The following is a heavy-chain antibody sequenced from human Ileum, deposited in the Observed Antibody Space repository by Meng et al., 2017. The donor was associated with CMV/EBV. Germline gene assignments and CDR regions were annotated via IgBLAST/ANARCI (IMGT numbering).Heavy chain of an antibody. CDR2: TAYRSKWDY. J-gene: IGHJ4*02. D-gene: IGHD6-6*01. Sequence: QQSGPGLGKPSQTPLPTGDISGNGVSTNNAACNWIRQSPLRGLEWLGRTAYRSKWDYEYSVSVKSRITISPDTSKNQFSLQLRSVTPEDTAVYYCARESELLRFDHWGQGTLVTVSS. V-gene: IGHV6-1*01. CDR3: ARESELLRFDH. CDR1: GNGVSTNNAA.